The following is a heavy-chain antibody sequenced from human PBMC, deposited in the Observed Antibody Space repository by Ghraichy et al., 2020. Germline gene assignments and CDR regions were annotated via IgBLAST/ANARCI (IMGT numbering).Heavy chain of an antibody. V-gene: IGHV1-2*02. Sequence: ASVKVSCKASGYTFTDFRMHWVRQAPGQGLEWMGWINPNNGGTNYAQKFQGRVTMTRDTSISTAYMELSRLTSDDTAVYYCVRNQLATNPWGQGTLVTVSS. CDR1: GYTFTDFR. D-gene: IGHD1-1*01. CDR2: INPNNGGT. CDR3: VRNQLATNP. J-gene: IGHJ5*02.